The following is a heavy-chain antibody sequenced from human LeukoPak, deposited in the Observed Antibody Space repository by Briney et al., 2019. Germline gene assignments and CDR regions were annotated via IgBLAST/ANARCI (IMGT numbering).Heavy chain of an antibody. CDR1: GYTFTSYG. V-gene: IGHV1-18*01. CDR2: ISAYNGNT. D-gene: IGHD2-2*02. J-gene: IGHJ4*02. Sequence: ASVKVSCKASGYTFTSYGISWVRQAPGQGLEWMGWISAYNGNTNYAQKLQGRVTMTTDTSTSTAYMELRSLRSDDTAVYYCARDACSSTSCYKSVDYWGQGTLSPSPQ. CDR3: ARDACSSTSCYKSVDY.